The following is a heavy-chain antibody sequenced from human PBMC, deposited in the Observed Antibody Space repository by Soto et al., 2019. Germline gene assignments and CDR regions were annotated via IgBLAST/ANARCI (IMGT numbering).Heavy chain of an antibody. D-gene: IGHD2-15*01. CDR3: ARSSWNYGMDV. CDR2: FVTTGDT. Sequence: EVQLVESGGGLVQPGGSLRLSCVASGFTFSNYDMHWVRQPTGKGLEWVSTFVTTGDTYYPGSVKGRFTISRENAKNSLYLKMSSLRAEDTAVYYCARSSWNYGMDVWGQGTTVTVSS. V-gene: IGHV3-13*01. CDR1: GFTFSNYD. J-gene: IGHJ6*02.